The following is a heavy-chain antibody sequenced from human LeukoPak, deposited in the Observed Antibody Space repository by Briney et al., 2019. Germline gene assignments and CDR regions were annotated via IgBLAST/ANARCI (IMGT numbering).Heavy chain of an antibody. CDR1: GFTFTTYW. D-gene: IGHD3-10*01. Sequence: GSLRLSCAASGFTFTTYWMGWVRQAPGKGLEWVASIKQDGNEKYYVDSVKGRFTISRDNAENSLHLQMNSLRAEDTAFYYCARPLLYYYGSETYFWFDLWGQGTLVTVSS. J-gene: IGHJ5*02. CDR2: IKQDGNEK. V-gene: IGHV3-7*01. CDR3: ARPLLYYYGSETYFWFDL.